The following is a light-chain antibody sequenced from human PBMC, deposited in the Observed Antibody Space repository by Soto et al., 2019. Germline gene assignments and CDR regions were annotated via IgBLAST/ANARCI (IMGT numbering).Light chain of an antibody. CDR3: QQYGSSPPWT. V-gene: IGKV3-20*01. CDR2: GAS. CDR1: QSVSSSY. Sequence: IVFRQVPGTVSLSPGERATLSCSASQSVSSSYLAWYQQKPGQAPRLLIYGASSRATGIPDRFSGSGSGTDFTLTISRLEPEDFAVYYCQQYGSSPPWTFGQGTKVDIK. J-gene: IGKJ1*01.